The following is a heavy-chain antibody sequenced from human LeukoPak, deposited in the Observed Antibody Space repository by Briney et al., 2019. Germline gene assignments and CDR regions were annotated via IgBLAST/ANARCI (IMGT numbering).Heavy chain of an antibody. CDR2: ISYDGSNK. J-gene: IGHJ4*02. V-gene: IGHV3-30-3*01. D-gene: IGHD5-12*01. CDR1: GFTFSNYA. Sequence: GGSLRLSCAASGFTFSNYAMRWVRQAPGKGLEWVAVISYDGSNKYYADSVKGRFTISRDNSKNTLYLQMNSLRAEETAVFYCARDRSSYDYYFDHWGQGTLVTVSS. CDR3: ARDRSSYDYYFDH.